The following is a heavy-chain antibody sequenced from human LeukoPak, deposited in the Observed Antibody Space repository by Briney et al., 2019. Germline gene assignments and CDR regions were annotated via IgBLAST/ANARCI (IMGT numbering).Heavy chain of an antibody. CDR2: ISSSGSTI. CDR1: GFTFSSYE. V-gene: IGHV3-48*03. CDR3: ARSFGYGVDAFDI. Sequence: GGSLRLSCAASGFTFSSYEMNWVRQAPGKGLEWVSYISSSGSTIYYADSVKGRFTISRDNSKNTLYLQMNSLRAEDTAVYYCARSFGYGVDAFDIWGQGTMVTVSS. J-gene: IGHJ3*02. D-gene: IGHD5-18*01.